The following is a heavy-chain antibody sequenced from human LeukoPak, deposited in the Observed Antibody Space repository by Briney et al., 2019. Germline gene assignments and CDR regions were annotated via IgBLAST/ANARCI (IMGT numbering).Heavy chain of an antibody. J-gene: IGHJ6*02. CDR1: GGTISSYA. D-gene: IGHD1-1*01. Sequence: GASVKVSCKASGGTISSYAISWVRQAPGQGLEWMGRIVPILGIANYAQKFQGRVTITADKSTSTAYMELSSLRSEDTAVYYCARDGPYNWNDVGYGMDVWGQGTTVTVSS. CDR3: ARDGPYNWNDVGYGMDV. CDR2: IVPILGIA. V-gene: IGHV1-69*04.